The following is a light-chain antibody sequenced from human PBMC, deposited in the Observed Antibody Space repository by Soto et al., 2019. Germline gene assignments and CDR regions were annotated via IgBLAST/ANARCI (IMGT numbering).Light chain of an antibody. CDR3: QQYYSYYQT. Sequence: DIQMTQSPSTLSASVGDRVTITCRASQSISDWLSWYQQKPGKVPNLLISDASRLQSGVPSRFSSSGSGTEFTLTISSLQPDDFATYYCQQYYSYYQTFGQGTKVDIK. CDR2: DAS. J-gene: IGKJ1*01. CDR1: QSISDW. V-gene: IGKV1-5*01.